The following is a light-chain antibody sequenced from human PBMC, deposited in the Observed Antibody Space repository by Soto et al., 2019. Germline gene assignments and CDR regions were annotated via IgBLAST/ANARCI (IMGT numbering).Light chain of an antibody. Sequence: QAVVTQEASLSVSPGGTVTLTCGLTSGSVSSRYYPSWYRQDPSQTPRTLIYSGDIRSSGVPDRFSGSILGSKAALTITGAEADDEPVYYCVLSMKGDIRVFGGGTELAVL. V-gene: IGLV8-61*01. CDR1: SGSVSSRYY. J-gene: IGLJ2*01. CDR3: VLSMKGDIRV. CDR2: SGD.